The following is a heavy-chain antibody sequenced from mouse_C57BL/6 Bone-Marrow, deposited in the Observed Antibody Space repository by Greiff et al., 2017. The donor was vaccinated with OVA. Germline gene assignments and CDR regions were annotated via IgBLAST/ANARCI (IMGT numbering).Heavy chain of an antibody. CDR1: GYSFTDYN. D-gene: IGHD1-1*01. J-gene: IGHJ1*03. CDR2: INPNYGTT. Sequence: VQLQQSGPELVKPGASVKISCKASGYSFTDYNMNWVKQSNGKSLEWIGVINPNYGTTSYNQKFKGKATLAVDQSSSAAYMQLNSLTSEDSAVYYCAFYYSSSYRYFDVWGTGTTVTVSS. V-gene: IGHV1-39*01. CDR3: AFYYSSSYRYFDV.